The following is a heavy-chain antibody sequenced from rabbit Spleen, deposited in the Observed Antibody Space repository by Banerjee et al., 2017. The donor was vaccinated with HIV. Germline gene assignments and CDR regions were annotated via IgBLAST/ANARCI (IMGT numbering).Heavy chain of an antibody. CDR1: GLPFSEKA. CDR2: INVLTGKA. Sequence: QEQLVESGGGLVKPGASLTLTCKDSGLPFSEKAVMCWVCQAPGKGLTWIACINVLTGKAVYASWAKGPFTISRTTSLNTVTLQMTRVTAADTATYFCARDLAGGDYGALQLWGPGTLVTVS. D-gene: IGHD2-1*01. V-gene: IGHV1S47*01. CDR3: ARDLAGGDYGALQL. J-gene: IGHJ4*01.